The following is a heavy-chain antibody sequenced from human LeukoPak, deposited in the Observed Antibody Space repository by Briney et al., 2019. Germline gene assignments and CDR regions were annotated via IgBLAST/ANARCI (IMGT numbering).Heavy chain of an antibody. CDR1: GGSISSYY. J-gene: IGHJ4*02. V-gene: IGHV4-59*08. Sequence: SETLSLTCTVSGGSISSYYWSWIRQPPGKGLEWIGYIYYSGSTNYNPSLKSRGTISVDTSKNQLSLKLSSVTAADTAVYYCARQWRDGYNLDYWGQGTLVTVSS. D-gene: IGHD5-24*01. CDR2: IYYSGST. CDR3: ARQWRDGYNLDY.